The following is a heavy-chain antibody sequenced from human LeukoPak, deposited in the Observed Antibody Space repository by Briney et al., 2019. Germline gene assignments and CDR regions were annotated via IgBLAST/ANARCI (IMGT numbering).Heavy chain of an antibody. J-gene: IGHJ4*01. Sequence: PSETLSLTCSVAGASVYSGDYYWAWIRQPPGQSLEYIGAVYYSGVTFDNPSLSGRITMSVDTSKNQFSLNLASVTATDTAIYYCARRGVFGSDNYFEYWGQAILVIVSS. CDR1: GASVYSGDYY. D-gene: IGHD3-10*01. CDR2: VYYSGVT. V-gene: IGHV4-39*01. CDR3: ARRGVFGSDNYFEY.